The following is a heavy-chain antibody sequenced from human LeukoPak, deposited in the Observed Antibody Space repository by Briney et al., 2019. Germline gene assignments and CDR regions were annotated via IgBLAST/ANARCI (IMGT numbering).Heavy chain of an antibody. CDR3: ARAFGITGTTVDY. Sequence: ASSVKVSCKASGGTFSSYAISWVRQAPGQGLEWMGRIIPIHGIANYAQKFQGRVTITADKSTSTAYMELSSLRSEDTAVYYCARAFGITGTTVDYWGQGTLVTVSS. CDR2: IIPIHGIA. J-gene: IGHJ4*02. CDR1: GGTFSSYA. V-gene: IGHV1-69*04. D-gene: IGHD1-7*01.